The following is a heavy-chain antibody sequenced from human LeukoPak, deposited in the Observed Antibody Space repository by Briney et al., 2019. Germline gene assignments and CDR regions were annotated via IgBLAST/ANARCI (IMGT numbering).Heavy chain of an antibody. CDR3: ARDLPYSSSWYGGAFDI. J-gene: IGHJ3*02. V-gene: IGHV4-38-2*02. CDR1: GYSISSGYY. Sequence: SETLSLTCTVSGYSISSGYYWGWIRQPPGKGLEWIGSIYHSGSTYYNPSLKSRVTISVDTSKNQFSLKLSSVTAADTAVYYCARDLPYSSSWYGGAFDIWGQGTMVTVSS. D-gene: IGHD6-13*01. CDR2: IYHSGST.